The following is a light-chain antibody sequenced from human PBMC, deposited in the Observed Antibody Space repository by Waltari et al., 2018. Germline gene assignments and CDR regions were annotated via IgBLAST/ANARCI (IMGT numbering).Light chain of an antibody. CDR1: SSNIGSKP. V-gene: IGLV1-44*01. CDR3: SSWDDSLSGRV. Sequence: QSVLTQAPSASGTPGQRVTISCSGGSSNIGSKPVSWYQQLPGAAPKLLTYSNDRRPSGVPDRFSGSKSGTSASLAISGLQSEDEADYYCSSWDDSLSGRVFGPGTRVTVL. CDR2: SND. J-gene: IGLJ1*01.